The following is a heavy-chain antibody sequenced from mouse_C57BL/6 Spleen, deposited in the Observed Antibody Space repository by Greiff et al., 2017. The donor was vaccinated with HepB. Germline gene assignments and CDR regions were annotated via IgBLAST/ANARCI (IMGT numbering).Heavy chain of an antibody. Sequence: QVQLQQSGPELVKPGASVKLSCKASGYTFTSYDINWVKQRPGQGLEWIGWIYPRDGSTKYNEKFKGKATLTVGTSSSTAYMELHSLTSEDSAVYFCARTYYDTGAWFAYWGQGTLVTVSA. J-gene: IGHJ3*01. V-gene: IGHV1-85*01. CDR1: GYTFTSYD. D-gene: IGHD2-4*01. CDR3: ARTYYDTGAWFAY. CDR2: IYPRDGST.